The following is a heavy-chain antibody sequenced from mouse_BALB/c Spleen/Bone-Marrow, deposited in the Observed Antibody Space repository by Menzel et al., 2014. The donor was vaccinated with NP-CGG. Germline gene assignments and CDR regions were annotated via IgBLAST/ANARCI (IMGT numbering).Heavy chain of an antibody. CDR2: ILPGSGNT. CDR3: AREDITTVVEMDY. V-gene: IGHV1-9*01. CDR1: GYTFSSYW. D-gene: IGHD1-1*01. J-gene: IGHJ4*01. Sequence: VQLVESGAELMKPGASVKISCKATGYTFSSYWIEWVKQGPGHGLEWIGEILPGSGNTNYNEKFKGKATFTADTSSNTAYMQLSSLTSEDSAVYYCAREDITTVVEMDYWGQGTSVTVSS.